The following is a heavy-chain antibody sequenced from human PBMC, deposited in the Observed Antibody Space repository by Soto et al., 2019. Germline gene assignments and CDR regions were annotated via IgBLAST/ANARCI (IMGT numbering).Heavy chain of an antibody. CDR2: IYYSGST. D-gene: IGHD1-20*01. CDR3: ARDPLGYNSSHFFDQ. V-gene: IGHV4-61*01. Sequence: QVQLQESGPGLVKPSETLSVTCSVSGVSVSSGSHYWSWIRQSPGKGLEWIGFIYYSGSTNYNPSLKSRVTISVDTSKNQFSLKVTSVTAADTAVYFCARDPLGYNSSHFFDQWGQGTLVTVSS. J-gene: IGHJ4*02. CDR1: GVSVSSGSHY.